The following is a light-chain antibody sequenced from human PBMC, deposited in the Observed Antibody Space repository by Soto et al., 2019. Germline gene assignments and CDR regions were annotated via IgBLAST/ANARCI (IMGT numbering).Light chain of an antibody. CDR3: QQYGSSPRT. J-gene: IGKJ2*01. CDR1: QSVNSNY. Sequence: VLTQSPGTLSLSPGERATLSCRASQSVNSNYLAWYQQKPGQAPRLLIFGASSRATGIPDRFSGSGSGTDFTLTISRLEPADFAVYYCQQYGSSPRTFGQGTKLEIK. V-gene: IGKV3-20*01. CDR2: GAS.